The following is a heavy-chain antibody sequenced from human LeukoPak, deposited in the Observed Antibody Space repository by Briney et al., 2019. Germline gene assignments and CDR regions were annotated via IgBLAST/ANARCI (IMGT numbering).Heavy chain of an antibody. V-gene: IGHV3-48*01. CDR3: ARARSGSSDY. CDR1: GFTFSGYS. Sequence: GGSLRLSCAASGFTFSGYSMNWVRQAPGKGLGLVSYINSSSSSISYSDSVKGRFTISRDKAKTSQSLQMKILSAEATDAYYCARARSGSSDYWGQGTLVTVSS. CDR2: INSSSSSI. J-gene: IGHJ4*02. D-gene: IGHD1-26*01.